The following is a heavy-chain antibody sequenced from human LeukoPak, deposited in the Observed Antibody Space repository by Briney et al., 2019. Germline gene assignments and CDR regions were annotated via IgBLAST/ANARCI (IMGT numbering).Heavy chain of an antibody. CDR3: ARDRPFSGSYFGFDP. D-gene: IGHD1-26*01. J-gene: IGHJ5*01. V-gene: IGHV3-74*01. CDR1: GFSISNYW. Sequence: GGSLRLSCAASGFSISNYWMHWVRQAPGKGLVWVSRINSDGSDTTYADSVKGRFTISRDNAKNMLYLKMSSLTAEDTAVYYCARDRPFSGSYFGFDPWGQGTLVTVSS. CDR2: INSDGSDT.